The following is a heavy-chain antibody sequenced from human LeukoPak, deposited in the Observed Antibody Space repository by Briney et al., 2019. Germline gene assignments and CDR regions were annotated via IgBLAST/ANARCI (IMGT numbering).Heavy chain of an antibody. CDR1: GGSISSGGYY. V-gene: IGHV4-31*03. J-gene: IGHJ6*02. CDR3: ARQQLERLDYYYGMDV. CDR2: IYYSGST. Sequence: SETLSLTCTVSGGSISSGGYYWSWIRQHPGKGLEWIGYIYYSGSTYYNPSLKSRVTISVDTSKNQFSLELSSVTAADTAVYYCARQQLERLDYYYGMDVWGQGTTVTVSS. D-gene: IGHD6-13*01.